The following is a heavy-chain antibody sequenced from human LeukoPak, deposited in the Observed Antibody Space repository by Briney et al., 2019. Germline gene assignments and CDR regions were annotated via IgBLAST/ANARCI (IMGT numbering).Heavy chain of an antibody. CDR1: GYSISSSNW. V-gene: IGHV4-28*01. J-gene: IGHJ4*02. CDR2: IYYSGST. Sequence: PSETLSLTCAVSGYSISSSNWWGWIRQPPGKGLEWIGYIYYSGSTYYNPSLKSRVTMSVDTSISTAYLQWSSLKASDTAMYYCARHRRCSGDSCSPGDDWGQGTLVTVSS. D-gene: IGHD2-15*01. CDR3: ARHRRCSGDSCSPGDD.